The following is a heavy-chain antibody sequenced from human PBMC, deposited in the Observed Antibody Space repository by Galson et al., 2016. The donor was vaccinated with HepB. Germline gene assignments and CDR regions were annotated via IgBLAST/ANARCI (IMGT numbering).Heavy chain of an antibody. J-gene: IGHJ4*02. V-gene: IGHV3-23*01. Sequence: SLRPSCAASGFTSSSYALSWVRQAPGKGLEWVSSITAGGGATYYADSVKGRFTISRDYSKNTLCLQMNSLRAEDTAVYYCARASWSTTTRFDYWGQGTPVTVSS. CDR1: GFTSSSYA. D-gene: IGHD2-2*01. CDR2: ITAGGGAT. CDR3: ARASWSTTTRFDY.